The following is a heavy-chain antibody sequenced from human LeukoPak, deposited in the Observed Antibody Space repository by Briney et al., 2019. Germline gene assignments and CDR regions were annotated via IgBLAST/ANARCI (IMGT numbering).Heavy chain of an antibody. Sequence: ASVKVSCKASGYTFTSYAMNWVRQAPGQGLEWMGWINTNTGNPTYAQGFTGRFVFSLDTSVSTAYLQISSLKAEDTAVYYCARTTEGYCRGRSCYSYYYYMDVWGKGTTVTVSS. CDR3: ARTTEGYCRGRSCYSYYYYMDV. J-gene: IGHJ6*03. CDR2: INTNTGNP. D-gene: IGHD2-15*01. V-gene: IGHV7-4-1*02. CDR1: GYTFTSYA.